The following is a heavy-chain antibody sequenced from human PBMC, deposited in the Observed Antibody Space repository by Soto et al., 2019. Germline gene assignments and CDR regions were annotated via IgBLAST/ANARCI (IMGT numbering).Heavy chain of an antibody. J-gene: IGHJ4*02. V-gene: IGHV4-30-4*01. D-gene: IGHD3-10*01. CDR1: GGSSSSGDYY. Sequence: TLSLTCTVSGGSSSSGDYYWSWIRQPPGKGLEWIGYIYYSGSTYYNPSLKSRVTISVDTSKNQFSLKLSSVTAADTAVYYCARVGGFGATTIDYWGQGTLVTVSS. CDR2: IYYSGST. CDR3: ARVGGFGATTIDY.